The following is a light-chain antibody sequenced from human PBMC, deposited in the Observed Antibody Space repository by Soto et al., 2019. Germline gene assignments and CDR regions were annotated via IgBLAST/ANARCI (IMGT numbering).Light chain of an antibody. CDR2: GTS. V-gene: IGKV3D-15*01. J-gene: IGKJ4*01. Sequence: EIVMTQSPATLSVSPGERVTLSCRASQSVTNNIAWYQQKPGQAPRLLIYGTSTRATGTPARFSGSGSGTEFTLTISSLQSEDFAAYFCQHYNNWPLTFGGGTKVDIK. CDR3: QHYNNWPLT. CDR1: QSVTNN.